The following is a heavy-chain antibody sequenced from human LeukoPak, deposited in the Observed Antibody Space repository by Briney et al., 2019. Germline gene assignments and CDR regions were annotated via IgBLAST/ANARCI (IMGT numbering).Heavy chain of an antibody. CDR1: GFTFSSYS. CDR3: AKDRHIGGNYLDY. CDR2: ISSSSSTI. V-gene: IGHV3-48*01. D-gene: IGHD2-21*01. Sequence: PGGSLRLSCAASGFTFSSYSMNWVRQAPGKGLEWVSYISSSSSTIYYADSVKGRFTISRDNSKNTLYLQMNSLRAEDTAVYYCAKDRHIGGNYLDYWGQGTLVTVSS. J-gene: IGHJ4*02.